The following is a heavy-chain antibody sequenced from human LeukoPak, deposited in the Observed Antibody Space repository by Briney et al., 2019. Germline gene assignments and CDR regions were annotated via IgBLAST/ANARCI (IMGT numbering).Heavy chain of an antibody. CDR1: GFTFSSYA. V-gene: IGHV3-30-3*01. CDR3: ARGGSEVVPAAVPFDY. Sequence: GGSLRLSCAASGFTFSSYAMHWVRQAPGKGLEWVAVISYDGSNKYYADSVKGRFTISRDNSKNTLYLQMNSLRAEDTAVYYCARGGSEVVPAAVPFDYWGQGTLVTVSS. J-gene: IGHJ4*02. CDR2: ISYDGSNK. D-gene: IGHD2-2*01.